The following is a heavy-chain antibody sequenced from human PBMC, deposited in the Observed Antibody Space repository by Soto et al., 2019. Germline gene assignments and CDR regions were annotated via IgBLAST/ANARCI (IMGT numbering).Heavy chain of an antibody. CDR2: IFHDGTA. J-gene: IGHJ4*02. D-gene: IGHD3-16*01. Sequence: PSETLSRTWAVSGVSISSGNWWTFFRQSPRKGLEYIGEIFHDGTANYYSSFGRRVAMSVDKSKNQFSLRLTSVTAADTAIYYRARLVYDTRLNYLYFDFWGQGALVTVSS. CDR1: GVSISSGNW. CDR3: ARLVYDTRLNYLYFDF. V-gene: IGHV4-4*02.